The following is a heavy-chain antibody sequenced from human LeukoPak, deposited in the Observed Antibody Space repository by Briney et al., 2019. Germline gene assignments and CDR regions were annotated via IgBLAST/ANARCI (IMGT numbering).Heavy chain of an antibody. Sequence: SETLSLTCTVSGGSISSSTDYWGWIRQPPGKGLEWIGSIYYSGSTYYNPSLKSRVTISVGTSKNQFSLKLSSVTAADTAVYYCARGGGSSPFYYYYYYMDVWGKGTTVTVSS. CDR3: ARGGGSSPFYYYYYYMDV. D-gene: IGHD6-13*01. CDR2: IYYSGST. J-gene: IGHJ6*03. CDR1: GGSISSSTDY. V-gene: IGHV4-39*01.